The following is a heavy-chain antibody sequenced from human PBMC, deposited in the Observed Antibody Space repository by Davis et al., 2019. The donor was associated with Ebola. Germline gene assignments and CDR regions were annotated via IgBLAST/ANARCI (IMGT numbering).Heavy chain of an antibody. V-gene: IGHV3-48*02. CDR3: ATDADGLNDFDY. J-gene: IGHJ4*02. Sequence: PGGSLRLSCTASGFTFSLHAMYWFRQAPGKGLEWISHIGASDEGISYTDSVRGRFTISRDNAKNSLYLQMSSLRDEDTAVFYCATDADGLNDFDYWGQGTLVTVSS. D-gene: IGHD3/OR15-3a*01. CDR2: IGASDEGI. CDR1: GFTFSLHA.